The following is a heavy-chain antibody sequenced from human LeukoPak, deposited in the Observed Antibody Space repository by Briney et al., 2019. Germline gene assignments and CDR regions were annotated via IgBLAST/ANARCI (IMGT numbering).Heavy chain of an antibody. CDR3: ARGPGGYPAWRAFDI. J-gene: IGHJ3*02. V-gene: IGHV4-34*01. CDR2: INHSGST. CDR1: GGSISSYY. D-gene: IGHD3-22*01. Sequence: SETLSLTCTVSGGSISSYYWSWIRQPPGKGLEWIGEINHSGSTNYNPSLKSRVTISVDTSKNQFSLKLSSVTAADTAVYYCARGPGGYPAWRAFDIWGQGTMVTVSS.